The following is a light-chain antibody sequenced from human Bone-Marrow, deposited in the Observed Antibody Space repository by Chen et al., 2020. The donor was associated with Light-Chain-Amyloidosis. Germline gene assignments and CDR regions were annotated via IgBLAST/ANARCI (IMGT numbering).Light chain of an antibody. Sequence: EILLTQSPGTLSLSPGEGANLSCSASQTISSNYLTWYQQKFGQAPRLLIYGSSSRATGIPDRFTGSGSGTDFTLTINRLEPEDFAMYYCQQNGTSPLTFGGGTKVEIK. CDR2: GSS. CDR3: QQNGTSPLT. J-gene: IGKJ4*01. V-gene: IGKV3-20*01. CDR1: QTISSNY.